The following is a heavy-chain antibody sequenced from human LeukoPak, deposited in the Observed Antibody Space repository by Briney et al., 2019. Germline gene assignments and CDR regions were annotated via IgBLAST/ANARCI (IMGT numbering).Heavy chain of an antibody. Sequence: PGGSLRLSCAAPGVTFSGSAFHWVRQVSGERLEWIGRIRTKANNYATLYAASVTGRFTFSRDDSKNMAYLQMNSLKPEDTALYYCTKVGTNLGFDSWGQGTLVTVSS. CDR3: TKVGTNLGFDS. J-gene: IGHJ4*02. D-gene: IGHD1-26*01. CDR1: GVTFSGSA. CDR2: IRTKANNYAT. V-gene: IGHV3-73*01.